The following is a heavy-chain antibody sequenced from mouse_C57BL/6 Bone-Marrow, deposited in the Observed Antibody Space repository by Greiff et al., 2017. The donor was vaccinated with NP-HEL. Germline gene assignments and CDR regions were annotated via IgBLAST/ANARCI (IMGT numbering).Heavy chain of an antibody. Sequence: EVQLQQSVAELVRPGASVKLSCTASGFNIKNTYMHWVKQRPEQGLEWIGRIDPANGNTKYVPKFQGKATITADTSSNTAYLQLSSLTSEDTAIYYCARAYYYGSSGGYWYFDVWGTGTTVTVSS. CDR1: GFNIKNTY. CDR3: ARAYYYGSSGGYWYFDV. J-gene: IGHJ1*03. V-gene: IGHV14-3*01. CDR2: IDPANGNT. D-gene: IGHD1-1*01.